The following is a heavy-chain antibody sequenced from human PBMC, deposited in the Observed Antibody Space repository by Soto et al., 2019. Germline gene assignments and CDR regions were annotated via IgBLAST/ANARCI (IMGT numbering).Heavy chain of an antibody. CDR2: IIPIFGTA. CDR1: GGTFSSYA. V-gene: IGHV1-69*13. Sequence: GASVKVSCKASGGTFSSYAISWVRQAPGQGLEWMGGIIPIFGTANYAQKFQGRVTITADESTSTAYMELSSLRSEDTAVYYCARGLLGYYYDSSGPRGAFDIWGQGTMVTVSS. J-gene: IGHJ3*02. CDR3: ARGLLGYYYDSSGPRGAFDI. D-gene: IGHD3-22*01.